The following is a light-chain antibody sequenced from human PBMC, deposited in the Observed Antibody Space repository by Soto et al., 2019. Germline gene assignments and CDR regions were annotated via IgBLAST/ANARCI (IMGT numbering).Light chain of an antibody. CDR1: QSVSSY. J-gene: IGKJ4*01. Sequence: EIVLTQSPATLSLSPGERATLSCRASQSVSSYLAWYQQKPGQAPRLLIYDASNRATGIPARFSGSGSGTDFTLTISSLEPEDLAVYYCQQRSSWPRALTFGVGTKVDIK. V-gene: IGKV3-11*01. CDR3: QQRSSWPRALT. CDR2: DAS.